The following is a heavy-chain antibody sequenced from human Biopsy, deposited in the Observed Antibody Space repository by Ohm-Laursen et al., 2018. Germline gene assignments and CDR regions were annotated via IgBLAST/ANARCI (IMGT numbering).Heavy chain of an antibody. J-gene: IGHJ3*02. V-gene: IGHV4-59*08. D-gene: IGHD3-10*01. CDR3: GNTNTHPPLKRGVPIPVDTPINPLPLSLTSETAADTAVYYCAKHGSGWTGDDAFHI. CDR2: IYYTGST. Sequence: GTLSLTCAVSGGSISSYYWSWIRQPPGQGLEWIGYIYYTGSTNYNPSLKSRVTISVDTSMNHLSLRLTSVTAAATAVYYRGNTNTHPPLKRGVPIPVDTPINPLPLSLTSETAADTAVYYCAKHGSGWTGDDAFHIGGQGTRVTVSS. CDR1: GGSISSYY.